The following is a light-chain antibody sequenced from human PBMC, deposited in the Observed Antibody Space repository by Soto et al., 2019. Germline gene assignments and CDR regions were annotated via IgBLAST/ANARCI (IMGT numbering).Light chain of an antibody. Sequence: QSVLTQPPSASGTPGQRVTISCSGSSSNIGSNTVNWFQQLPGTAPKLLIYSNNQRPSGVPDRVSGSKSGTSASLAISGRQSEDEADYYCAAWDDSLNGFWVFGGGTKVTVL. J-gene: IGLJ3*02. CDR1: SSNIGSNT. V-gene: IGLV1-44*01. CDR2: SNN. CDR3: AAWDDSLNGFWV.